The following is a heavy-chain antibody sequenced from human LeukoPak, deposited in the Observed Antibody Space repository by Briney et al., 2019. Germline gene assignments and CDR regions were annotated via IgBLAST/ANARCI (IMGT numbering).Heavy chain of an antibody. CDR3: ARVEESASFDP. CDR2: ISSSSNYI. V-gene: IGHV3-21*01. Sequence: GGSLRLSCAASGFTFSSYSMNWVRQAPGKGLEWVSSISSSSNYIYYADSVKGRFTISRDNAKNSLYLQMDSLRAEDTAVYYCARVEESASFDPWGQGTLVTVSS. J-gene: IGHJ5*02. D-gene: IGHD3-3*01. CDR1: GFTFSSYS.